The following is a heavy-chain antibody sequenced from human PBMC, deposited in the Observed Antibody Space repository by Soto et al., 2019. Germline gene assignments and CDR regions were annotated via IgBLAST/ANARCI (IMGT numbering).Heavy chain of an antibody. D-gene: IGHD6-13*01. V-gene: IGHV3-30*18. CDR2: ISYDGSNK. CDR1: GFTFSSYG. CDR3: AKDRLGIAAAGIRGGYYYYGVDV. J-gene: IGHJ6*02. Sequence: PGGSLRLSCAASGFTFSSYGMHWVRQAPGKGLEWVAVISYDGSNKYYADSVKGRFTISRDNSKNTLYLQMNSLRAEDTAVYYCAKDRLGIAAAGIRGGYYYYGVDVWGQGTTVTVSS.